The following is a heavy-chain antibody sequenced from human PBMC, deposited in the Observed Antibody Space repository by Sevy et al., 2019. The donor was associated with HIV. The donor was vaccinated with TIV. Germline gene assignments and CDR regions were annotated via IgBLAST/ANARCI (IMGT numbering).Heavy chain of an antibody. J-gene: IGHJ4*02. CDR2: IYHSWNT. CDR3: ASQPGYRSTYYGFSLSRTFDS. Sequence: SETLSLTCSVSGGSITSNNYYWGWIRQPPGKGLEWIGSIYHSWNTYYNPSLKSRVTVSVHTSRSHFSLKVTSVAASDTAVYFCASQPGYRSTYYGFSLSRTFDSWGPGTLVTVSS. D-gene: IGHD6-19*01. CDR1: GGSITSNNYY. V-gene: IGHV4-39*01.